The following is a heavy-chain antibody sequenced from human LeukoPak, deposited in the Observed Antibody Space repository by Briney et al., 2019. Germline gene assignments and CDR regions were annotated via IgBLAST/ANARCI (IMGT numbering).Heavy chain of an antibody. Sequence: SETLSLTCTVSGGSISSGGYYWSWIRQPPGKGLEWIGYIYHSGSTYYNPSLKSRVTISVDKSKNQFSLKLSSVTAADTAVYYCASSSTLYGNAFDIWGQGTMVTVSS. CDR1: GGSISSGGYY. D-gene: IGHD4-17*01. J-gene: IGHJ3*02. V-gene: IGHV4-30-2*01. CDR2: IYHSGST. CDR3: ASSSTLYGNAFDI.